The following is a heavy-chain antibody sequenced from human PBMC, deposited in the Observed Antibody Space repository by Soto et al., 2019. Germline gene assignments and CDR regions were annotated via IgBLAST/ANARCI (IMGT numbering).Heavy chain of an antibody. V-gene: IGHV5-51*01. D-gene: IGHD1-1*01. CDR2: IYPGDSDT. CDR1: GYSFTSYW. J-gene: IGHJ6*02. Sequence: PGESLKISCKGSGYSFTSYWIGWVRQMPGKGLEWMGIIYPGDSDTRYSPSFQGQVTISADKSISTAYLQWSSLKASGTAMYYCARSPVEPYYYYYGMDVWGQGTTVTVSS. CDR3: ARSPVEPYYYYYGMDV.